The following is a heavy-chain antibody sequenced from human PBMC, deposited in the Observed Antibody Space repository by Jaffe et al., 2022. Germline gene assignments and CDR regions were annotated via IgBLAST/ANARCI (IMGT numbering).Heavy chain of an antibody. Sequence: QVQLQQWGAGLLKPSETLSLTCAVYGGSFSGYYWSWIRQPPGKGLEWIGEINHSGSTNYNPSLKSRVTISVDTSKNQFSLKLSSVTAADTAVYYCARGVWYCSSTSCLYYYYYMDVWGKGTTVTVSS. J-gene: IGHJ6*03. CDR1: GGSFSGYY. CDR2: INHSGST. D-gene: IGHD2-2*01. CDR3: ARGVWYCSSTSCLYYYYYMDV. V-gene: IGHV4-34*01.